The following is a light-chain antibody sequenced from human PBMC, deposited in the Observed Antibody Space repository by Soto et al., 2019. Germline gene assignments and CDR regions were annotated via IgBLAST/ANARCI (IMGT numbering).Light chain of an antibody. J-gene: IGKJ1*01. CDR3: QQYYASPPRT. V-gene: IGKV4-1*01. CDR2: WAS. Sequence: DIVMTQSPDSLAVSLGERATINCKSSQSVLYSSNNKNCLAWYQQKPGQPPKLLISWASTREFGVPDRFSGSGSGTDFTLTISSLQAEDVAVYYCQQYYASPPRTFGQGTKVEIK. CDR1: QSVLYSSNNKNC.